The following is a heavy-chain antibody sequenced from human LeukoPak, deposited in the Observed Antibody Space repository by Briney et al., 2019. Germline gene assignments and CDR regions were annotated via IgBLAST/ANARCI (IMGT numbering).Heavy chain of an antibody. CDR1: GGSFSGYY. CDR2: INHSGST. CDR3: ARGRYGYYFDY. V-gene: IGHV4-34*01. Sequence: SETLSLTCAVYGGSFSGYYWSWIRQPPGKGLEWIGEINHSGSTNYNPSLKTRVTISVETSKNQFSLKLSSVTAADTAVDYCARGRYGYYFDYWGQGTLVTVSS. D-gene: IGHD1-1*01. J-gene: IGHJ4*02.